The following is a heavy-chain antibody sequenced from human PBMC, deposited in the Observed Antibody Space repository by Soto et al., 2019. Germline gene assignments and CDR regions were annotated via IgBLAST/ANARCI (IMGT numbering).Heavy chain of an antibody. CDR2: ISAYNGNT. Sequence: ASVKVSCKASGYTFTSYGISWVRQAPGQELEWMGWISAYNGNTNYAQKLQGRVPMTTDTSTSTGYMERRSLRTDDTAVYYCAGENGGLGFGELLGGFDILGQGTMVTVSS. D-gene: IGHD3-10*01. V-gene: IGHV1-18*01. CDR3: AGENGGLGFGELLGGFDI. J-gene: IGHJ3*02. CDR1: GYTFTSYG.